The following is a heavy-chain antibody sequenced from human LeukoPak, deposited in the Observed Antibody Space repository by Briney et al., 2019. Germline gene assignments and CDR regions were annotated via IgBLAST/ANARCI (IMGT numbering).Heavy chain of an antibody. Sequence: ASVKVSCKASGYTFTGYYMHWVRQAPGQGLEWMGWIYPNSGGTNHAQKFQGRVTMTRDTSISTAYMGLSRLRSDDTAVYYCARDGHSGGAFDIWGQGTMVTVSS. V-gene: IGHV1-2*02. J-gene: IGHJ3*02. D-gene: IGHD2-15*01. CDR1: GYTFTGYY. CDR2: IYPNSGGT. CDR3: ARDGHSGGAFDI.